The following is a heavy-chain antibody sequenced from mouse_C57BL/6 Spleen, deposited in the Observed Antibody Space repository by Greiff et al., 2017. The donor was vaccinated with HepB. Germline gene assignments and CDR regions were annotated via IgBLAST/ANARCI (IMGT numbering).Heavy chain of an antibody. Sequence: EVQLQESGPGLVKPSQSLSLTCSVTGYSITSGYYWNWIRQFPGNKLEWMGYISYDGSNNYNPSLKNRISITRDTSKNQFFLKLNSVTTEDTATYYCATYYSNYDGAMDYWGQGTSVTVSS. CDR2: ISYDGSN. CDR3: ATYYSNYDGAMDY. V-gene: IGHV3-6*01. D-gene: IGHD2-5*01. J-gene: IGHJ4*01. CDR1: GYSITSGYY.